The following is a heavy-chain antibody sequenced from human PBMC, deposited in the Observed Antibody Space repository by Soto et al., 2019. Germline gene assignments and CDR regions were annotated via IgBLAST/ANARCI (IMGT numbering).Heavy chain of an antibody. Sequence: QLHLVQSGAVVKKPGASVTVSCSASGYPVTAYYMHWVRQAPGRGLEWMGGINPATGAAKYTQTFQGRVTMTGDASTSTVFMELGGLTSEDSAVFYGAGGGGVGVAGSAAFDMWGQGTLVTVSS. D-gene: IGHD3-3*01. CDR1: GYPVTAYY. J-gene: IGHJ3*02. V-gene: IGHV1-2*02. CDR3: AGGGGVGVAGSAAFDM. CDR2: INPATGAA.